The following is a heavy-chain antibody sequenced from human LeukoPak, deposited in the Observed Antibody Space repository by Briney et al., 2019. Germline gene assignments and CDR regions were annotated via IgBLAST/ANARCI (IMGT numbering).Heavy chain of an antibody. CDR1: GGSISSSSYY. D-gene: IGHD2-15*01. CDR3: ARGIYCSGGSCYSFDY. Sequence: SETLSLTCTVSGGSISSSSYYWGWIRQPPGKGLEWIGSIYHSGSTYYNPSLKSRVTISVDTSKNQFSLKLSSLTAADTAVYYCARGIYCSGGSCYSFDYWGQGTLVTVSS. J-gene: IGHJ4*02. V-gene: IGHV4-39*07. CDR2: IYHSGST.